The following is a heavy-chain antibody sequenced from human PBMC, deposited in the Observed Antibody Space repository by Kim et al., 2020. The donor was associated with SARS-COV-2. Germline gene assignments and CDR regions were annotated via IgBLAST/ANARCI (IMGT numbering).Heavy chain of an antibody. Sequence: SETLSLTCAVYGGSFSGYYWSWIRQPPGKGLEWIGEINHSGSTNYNPSLKSRVTISVDTSKNQFSLKLSSVTAADTAVYYCARVKNRGFMVYWGQGTLVTVSS. D-gene: IGHD3-10*01. CDR3: ARVKNRGFMVY. J-gene: IGHJ4*02. CDR2: INHSGST. CDR1: GGSFSGYY. V-gene: IGHV4-34*01.